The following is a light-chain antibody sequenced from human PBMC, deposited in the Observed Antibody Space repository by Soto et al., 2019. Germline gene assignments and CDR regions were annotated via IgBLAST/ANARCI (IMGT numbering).Light chain of an antibody. Sequence: EIVMTQSPATLSVSPGERASLSCRASQSVSSNLAWYQQKPGQAPRLLIHGASTRATGIPARFSGSGSGTEFTLTISRLQSEDFAVYYCQQYNNRPPLFGQGTKVDIK. J-gene: IGKJ1*01. CDR2: GAS. CDR1: QSVSSN. CDR3: QQYNNRPPL. V-gene: IGKV3-15*01.